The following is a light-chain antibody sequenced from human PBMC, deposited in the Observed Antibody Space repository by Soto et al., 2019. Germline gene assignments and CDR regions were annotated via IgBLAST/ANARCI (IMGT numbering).Light chain of an antibody. J-gene: IGLJ2*01. Sequence: QSALTQPASVSGSPGQSIAISCTGTSSDVGGYNYVSWYQHLPGKAPKLIIYEVTNRPSGVSNRFSGSKSGTTASLTISGLQAEDEADYYCTSYTSNSTLVFGGGTKVTVL. CDR2: EVT. CDR1: SSDVGGYNY. CDR3: TSYTSNSTLV. V-gene: IGLV2-14*01.